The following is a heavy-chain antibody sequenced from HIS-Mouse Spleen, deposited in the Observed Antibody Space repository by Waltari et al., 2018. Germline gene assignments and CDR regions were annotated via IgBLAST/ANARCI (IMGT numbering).Heavy chain of an antibody. D-gene: IGHD1-26*01. CDR1: GCSIRSSRYY. CDR3: ARDRELYFDY. Sequence: QLQLQDSGPGLVKPSETLSLTCTVSGCSIRSSRYYWGWIRQPPGKGLEWIGSIYYSGRTYYNPSLKSRVTISVDTSKNQFSLKLSSVTAADTAVYYCARDRELYFDYWGQGTLVTVSS. V-gene: IGHV4-39*07. CDR2: IYYSGRT. J-gene: IGHJ4*02.